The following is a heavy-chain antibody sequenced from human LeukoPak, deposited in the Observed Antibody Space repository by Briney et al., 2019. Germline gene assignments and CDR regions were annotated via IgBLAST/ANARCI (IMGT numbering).Heavy chain of an antibody. CDR3: AMGFGSPHTWFDP. J-gene: IGHJ5*02. Sequence: ASVKVSCKASGYTFTSYAMHWVRQAPGQRLEWMGWINAGNGNTKYSQKFQGRVTITRDTFASTAYMELSSLRSEDTAVYYCAMGFGSPHTWFDPWGQGTLVTVSS. CDR2: INAGNGNT. CDR1: GYTFTSYA. D-gene: IGHD3-16*01. V-gene: IGHV1-3*01.